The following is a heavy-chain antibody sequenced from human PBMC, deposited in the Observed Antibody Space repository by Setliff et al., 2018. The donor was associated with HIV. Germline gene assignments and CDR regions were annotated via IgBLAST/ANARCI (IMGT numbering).Heavy chain of an antibody. Sequence: SETLSLTCTVSSGSISSYYWTWIRQPPGKGLEWIGYIYYSGSTNYNPSLKSRVTISVDTSKNQFSLKLSSVTAADTAVYYCARARFWSGYYTGDNYYYMDVWGKGTTVTV. CDR2: IYYSGST. V-gene: IGHV4-59*12. J-gene: IGHJ6*03. CDR1: SGSISSYY. CDR3: ARARFWSGYYTGDNYYYMDV. D-gene: IGHD3-3*01.